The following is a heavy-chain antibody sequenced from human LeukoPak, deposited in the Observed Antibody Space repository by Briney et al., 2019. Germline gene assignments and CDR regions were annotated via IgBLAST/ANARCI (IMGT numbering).Heavy chain of an antibody. J-gene: IGHJ4*01. CDR1: GFNFNTAW. Sequence: GGSLRLSCAAPGFNFNTAWMSWVRQAPGKGLEWVPYISSSGSTIYYADSVKGRFTISRDNAKNSLYLQMNSLRPEDTALYYCSTDPRLLMYWGHGTLVTVSS. CDR3: STDPRLLMY. D-gene: IGHD2-8*01. V-gene: IGHV3-11*01. CDR2: ISSSGSTI.